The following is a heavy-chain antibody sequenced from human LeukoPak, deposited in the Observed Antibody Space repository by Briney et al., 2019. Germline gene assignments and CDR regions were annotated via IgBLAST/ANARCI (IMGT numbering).Heavy chain of an antibody. CDR1: GFTFSGFG. Sequence: SGGSLRLSCAASGFTFSGFGMHWVRQAPGKGLECVAVISSDGSFTFYGDSVKGRFTISRDNSKKTLYLQMNNLRTADTAVYYCARPGRGYNSDYFDSWGQGILVTVSS. CDR3: ARPGRGYNSDYFDS. V-gene: IGHV3-30*03. CDR2: ISSDGSFT. D-gene: IGHD5-18*01. J-gene: IGHJ4*02.